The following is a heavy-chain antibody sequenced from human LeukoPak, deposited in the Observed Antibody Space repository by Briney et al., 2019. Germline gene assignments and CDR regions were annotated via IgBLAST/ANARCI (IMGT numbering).Heavy chain of an antibody. CDR1: GVAFGSYA. D-gene: IGHD3-22*01. Sequence: PGGSLRPSCVASGVAFGSYAMHWVRQAPGKGLEWVAVISYDGSNKYYADSVKGRFTISRDNSKNTLYLQMNSLRAEDTAVYYCARGANYYDSSAVFYWGQGTLVTVSS. CDR3: ARGANYYDSSAVFY. J-gene: IGHJ4*02. CDR2: ISYDGSNK. V-gene: IGHV3-30*01.